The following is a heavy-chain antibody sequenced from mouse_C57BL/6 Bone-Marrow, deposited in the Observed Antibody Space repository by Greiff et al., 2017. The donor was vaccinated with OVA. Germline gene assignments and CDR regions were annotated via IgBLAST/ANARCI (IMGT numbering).Heavy chain of an antibody. Sequence: QVQLQQSGAELVRPGTSVKMSCKASGYTFTNYWIGWAKQRPGHGLEWIGDIYPGGGYTNYNEKFKGKATMTADKSSSTAYMQFSSLTSEDSAIYYCERSGYGSSFAMDYWGQGTSVTVSS. V-gene: IGHV1-63*01. CDR2: IYPGGGYT. J-gene: IGHJ4*01. CDR3: ERSGYGSSFAMDY. CDR1: GYTFTNYW. D-gene: IGHD1-1*01.